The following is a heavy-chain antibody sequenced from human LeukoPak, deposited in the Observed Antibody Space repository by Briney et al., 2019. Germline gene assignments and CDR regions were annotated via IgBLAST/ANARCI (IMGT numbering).Heavy chain of an antibody. CDR1: GLIFSGSW. CDR2: INPYGSQT. V-gene: IGHV3-7*01. J-gene: IGHJ5*02. CDR3: ATYSGSYPGWVDP. Sequence: GGSLRLSCAASGLIFSGSWMNWVRQAPGKGLEWVANINPYGSQTDYVDSVKGRFTISRDNAKNSVFLQMNNLGVEDTAVYYCATYSGSYPGWVDPWGQGTLVIVSS. D-gene: IGHD1-26*01.